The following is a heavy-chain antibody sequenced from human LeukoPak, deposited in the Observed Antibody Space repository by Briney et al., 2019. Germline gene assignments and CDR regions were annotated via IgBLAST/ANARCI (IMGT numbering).Heavy chain of an antibody. Sequence: PGGSLRLSCAASGFTFSSYWMTWVRQAPGKGLGWGANIKQDGSEKYYVDSVKGRFSIFRDSAENSLYLQMSSMRAEDTAVYYCARGITVIRGVFSLDYWGRGTLVTVSS. CDR2: IKQDGSEK. V-gene: IGHV3-7*04. CDR3: ARGITVIRGVFSLDY. D-gene: IGHD3-10*01. CDR1: GFTFSSYW. J-gene: IGHJ4*02.